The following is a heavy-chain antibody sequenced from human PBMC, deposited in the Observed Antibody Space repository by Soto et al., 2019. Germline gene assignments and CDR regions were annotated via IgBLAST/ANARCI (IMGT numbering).Heavy chain of an antibody. CDR3: ARHEDYDFWSGYYTDYFDY. J-gene: IGHJ4*02. V-gene: IGHV5-51*01. D-gene: IGHD3-3*01. CDR2: IYPGDSDT. CDR1: GYSFTSYW. Sequence: GESLKISCKGSGYSFTSYWIGWVRQMPGKGLEWMGIIYPGDSDTRYSPSFQGQVTISADKSISTAYLQWSSLEASDTAMYYCARHEDYDFWSGYYTDYFDYWGQGTLVTVSS.